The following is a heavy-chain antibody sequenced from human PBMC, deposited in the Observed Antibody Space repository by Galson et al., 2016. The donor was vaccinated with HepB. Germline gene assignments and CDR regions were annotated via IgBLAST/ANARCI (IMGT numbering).Heavy chain of an antibody. Sequence: SLRLSCAASGFTFTNNAMHWVRQGPGKGLEWVAVISYDGSNKNYADFVKGRFTISRDNSKNTLYLQMNSLRAEDTAVYYCARDLKQRDEHSDRYYSFGMDVWGQGTTVTVSS. CDR3: ARDLKQRDEHSDRYYSFGMDV. V-gene: IGHV3-30-3*01. D-gene: IGHD3-9*01. CDR2: ISYDGSNK. J-gene: IGHJ6*02. CDR1: GFTFTNNA.